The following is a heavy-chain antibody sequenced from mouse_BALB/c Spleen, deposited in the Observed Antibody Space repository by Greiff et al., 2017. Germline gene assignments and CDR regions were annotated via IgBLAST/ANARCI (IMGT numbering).Heavy chain of an antibody. CDR1: GYTFTSYW. CDR2: INPSNGRT. Sequence: QVQLQQPGAELVKPGASVKLSCKASGYTFTSYWMHWVKQRPGQGLEWIGEINPSNGRTNYNEKFKSKATLTVDKSSSTAYMQLSSLTSEDSAVYYCARWKPFDYYGSSPFDYWGQGTTLTVSS. CDR3: ARWKPFDYYGSSPFDY. J-gene: IGHJ2*01. V-gene: IGHV1S81*02. D-gene: IGHD1-1*01.